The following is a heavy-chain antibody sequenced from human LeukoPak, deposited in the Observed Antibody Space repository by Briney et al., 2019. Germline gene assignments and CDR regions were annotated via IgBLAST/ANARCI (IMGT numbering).Heavy chain of an antibody. Sequence: GRSLRLSCAASGFTFSTYGMHWVRQAPGKGLEWVALIWYDGSHKYYADSVKGRFTISRDNSKNTLYLQMNSLRAEDTAVYYCARVKTSGGLDAFDIWGQGTMVTVSS. CDR2: IWYDGSHK. V-gene: IGHV3-33*01. J-gene: IGHJ3*02. CDR1: GFTFSTYG. CDR3: ARVKTSGGLDAFDI. D-gene: IGHD6-19*01.